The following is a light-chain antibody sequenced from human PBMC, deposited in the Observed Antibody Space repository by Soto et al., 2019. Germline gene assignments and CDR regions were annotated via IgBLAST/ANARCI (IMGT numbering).Light chain of an antibody. Sequence: IVMTQSPATLSLSLGERATLSCRASQNIENYLAWYQQKPGQAPRLLIYDTSNRATGIPARFSGSGSGTDFTLTISSLESEDFAVLYCTQRIAWPWTSGQGTKVEIK. J-gene: IGKJ1*01. CDR1: QNIENY. CDR2: DTS. CDR3: TQRIAWPWT. V-gene: IGKV3-11*01.